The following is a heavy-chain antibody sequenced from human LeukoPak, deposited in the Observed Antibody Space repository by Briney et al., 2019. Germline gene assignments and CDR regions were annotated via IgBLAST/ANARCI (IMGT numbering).Heavy chain of an antibody. V-gene: IGHV3-66*01. Sequence: PGGSLRLSCAASGFTFSSYEMNWVRQAPGKGLEWVSVIYSGGSTYYADSVKGRFTISRDNAKNSLYLQMNSLRAGDTAVYYCARTIEMATISYFDYWGQGTLVTVSS. D-gene: IGHD5-24*01. CDR1: GFTFSSYE. J-gene: IGHJ4*02. CDR3: ARTIEMATISYFDY. CDR2: IYSGGST.